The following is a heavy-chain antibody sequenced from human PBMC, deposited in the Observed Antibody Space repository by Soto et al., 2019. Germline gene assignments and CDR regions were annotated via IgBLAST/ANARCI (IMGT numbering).Heavy chain of an antibody. Sequence: QLQLQESGSGLVKPSQTLSLTCAVSGGSISSGGYSWSWIRQPPGKGLEWIGYIYHSGTTYYNPSLKSRVTIXVXRXXNKFSLKLSHVTAADTAVYYSARAHYGDYGYGMDVWGQGTTVNVSS. J-gene: IGHJ6*02. CDR2: IYHSGTT. CDR1: GGSISSGGYS. D-gene: IGHD4-17*01. V-gene: IGHV4-30-2*01. CDR3: ARAHYGDYGYGMDV.